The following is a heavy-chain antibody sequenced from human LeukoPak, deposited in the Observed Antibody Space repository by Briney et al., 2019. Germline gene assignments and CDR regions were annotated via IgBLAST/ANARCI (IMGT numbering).Heavy chain of an antibody. CDR1: GGSISSSSYY. J-gene: IGHJ3*02. D-gene: IGHD4-17*01. V-gene: IGHV4-39*01. CDR3: ARHDYGDYNDAFDI. Sequence: KPSETPSLTCTVSGGSISSSSYYWGWIRQPPGKGLEWIGSIYYSGSTYYNPSLKSRVTISVDTSKNQFSLKLSSVTAADTAVYYCARHDYGDYNDAFDIWGQGTMVTVSS. CDR2: IYYSGST.